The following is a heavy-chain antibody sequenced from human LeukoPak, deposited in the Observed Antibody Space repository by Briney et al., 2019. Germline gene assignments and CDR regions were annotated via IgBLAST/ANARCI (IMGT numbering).Heavy chain of an antibody. J-gene: IGHJ5*02. CDR1: GFTFSSYA. CDR2: ISFSGTNT. V-gene: IGHV3-23*01. CDR3: AKEVKAATNWFDP. Sequence: GGSLRLSCAASGFTFSSYAMSWVRQAPGKGLEWVSAISFSGTNTYYADSVKGRFTISRDNLKNTLYLQMNSLGAEDTAVYFCAKEVKAATNWFDPWGQRTLVTVSS. D-gene: IGHD6-25*01.